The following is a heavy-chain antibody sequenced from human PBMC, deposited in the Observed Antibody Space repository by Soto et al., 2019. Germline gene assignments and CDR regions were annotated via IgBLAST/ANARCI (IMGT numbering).Heavy chain of an antibody. Sequence: SETLSLTCAVYGGSFSGYYWSWIRQPPGKGLEWIGEINHSGSTNYNPSLKSRVTISVDTSKNQFSLKLSSVTAADTAVYYCARGSQLIAAAGKLFDYWGQGTLVTVSS. CDR2: INHSGST. J-gene: IGHJ4*02. CDR1: GGSFSGYY. CDR3: ARGSQLIAAAGKLFDY. D-gene: IGHD6-13*01. V-gene: IGHV4-34*01.